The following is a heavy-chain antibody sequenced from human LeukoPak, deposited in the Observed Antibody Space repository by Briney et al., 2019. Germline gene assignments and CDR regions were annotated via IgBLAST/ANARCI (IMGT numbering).Heavy chain of an antibody. CDR1: GGSISSYY. D-gene: IGHD3-9*01. CDR3: ARAHRSFYDILTGYYRTLREIYFDY. J-gene: IGHJ4*02. CDR2: IYHSGST. Sequence: PSETLSLTCTVSGGSISSYYWSWIRQPPGKGLEWIGYIYHSGSTNYNPSLKSRVTISVDTSKNQFSLKLSSVTAADTAVYYCARAHRSFYDILTGYYRTLREIYFDYWGQGTLVTVSS. V-gene: IGHV4-59*01.